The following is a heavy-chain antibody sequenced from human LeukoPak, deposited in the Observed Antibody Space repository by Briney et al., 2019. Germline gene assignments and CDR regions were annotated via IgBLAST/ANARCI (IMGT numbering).Heavy chain of an antibody. CDR2: INHSGST. V-gene: IGHV4-34*01. D-gene: IGHD3-22*01. J-gene: IGHJ4*02. CDR3: ARVDSSGYYIDY. CDR1: GGSISGYY. Sequence: SETLARTCAVNGGSISGYYWSWIRQPPGKGLELIGAINHSGSTNYNPSLTDRVTISVDTSKNQFSLKLSSVTAADTAVYYCARVDSSGYYIDYWGQGTLVTVSA.